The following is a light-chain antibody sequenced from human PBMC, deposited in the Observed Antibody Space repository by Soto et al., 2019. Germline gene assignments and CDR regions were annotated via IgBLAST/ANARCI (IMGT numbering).Light chain of an antibody. J-gene: IGKJ1*01. CDR3: QQYGGSRT. CDR1: QSVTSSY. CDR2: GAS. V-gene: IGKV3-20*01. Sequence: EIVLTQSPGTLSLSPGERATLSCRASQSVTSSYLARYQQKPGQAPRLLISGASNRATGIPDRFSGSGSGTDFTLTISRLEPEDFAVYYCQQYGGSRTFGQGTKVEIK.